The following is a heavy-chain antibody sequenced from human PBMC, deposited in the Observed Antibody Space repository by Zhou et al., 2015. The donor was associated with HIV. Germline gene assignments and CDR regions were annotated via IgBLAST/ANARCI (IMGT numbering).Heavy chain of an antibody. J-gene: IGHJ5*02. CDR2: IIPIFGTA. Sequence: QVQLVQSGAEVKKPGSSVKVSCKASGGTFSSYAISWVRQAPGQGLEWMGGIIPIFGTANYAQKFQGRVTITADESTSTAYMELSSLRSEDTAVYYCARDVKDGAKPAAMGDWFDPWGQGTLVTVSS. CDR3: ARDVKDGAKPAAMGDWFDP. CDR1: GGTFSSYA. V-gene: IGHV1-69*01. D-gene: IGHD2-2*01.